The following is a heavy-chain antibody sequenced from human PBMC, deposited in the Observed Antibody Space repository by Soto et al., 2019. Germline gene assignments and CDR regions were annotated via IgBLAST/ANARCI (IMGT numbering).Heavy chain of an antibody. CDR2: ISGSGGST. D-gene: IGHD3-22*01. J-gene: IGHJ5*02. V-gene: IGHV3-23*01. CDR1: GFTFSSYA. CDR3: AKEGIEVVPGDWFDP. Sequence: PXECLRLACAASGFTFSSYAMSWVRQAPGKGLEWVSAISGSGGSTYYADSVKGRFTISRDNSKNTLYLQMNSLRAEDTAVYYCAKEGIEVVPGDWFDPWGQGTLVTVSS.